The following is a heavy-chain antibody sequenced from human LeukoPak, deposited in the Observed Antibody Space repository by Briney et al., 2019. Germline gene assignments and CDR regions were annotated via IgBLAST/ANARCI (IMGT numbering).Heavy chain of an antibody. CDR3: ARDEGSGSYAWDY. CDR2: TYFSGST. Sequence: SETLSLTCTVSGGSISSNYWSWIRQPAGKGLEWIGRTYFSGSTNYNPSLKSRVTMSLDTSKNQFSLKMRSMTAADTAVYYCARDEGSGSYAWDYWGQGTLVTVSS. CDR1: GGSISSNY. V-gene: IGHV4-4*07. D-gene: IGHD1-26*01. J-gene: IGHJ4*02.